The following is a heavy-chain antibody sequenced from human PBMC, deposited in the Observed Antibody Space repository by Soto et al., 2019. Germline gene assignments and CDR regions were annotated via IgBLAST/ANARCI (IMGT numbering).Heavy chain of an antibody. J-gene: IGHJ6*02. Sequence: QVQLQESGPGLVKPSETLSLTCTVSGGSVSSGSYYWSWIRQPPGKGLEWIGYIYYSGSTNYNPSLKSRVTISVDTSKNQFSLKLSSVTAADTAVYYCARWAAAGTHYYYGMDVWGQGTTVTVSS. CDR3: ARWAAAGTHYYYGMDV. V-gene: IGHV4-61*01. D-gene: IGHD6-13*01. CDR1: GGSVSSGSYY. CDR2: IYYSGST.